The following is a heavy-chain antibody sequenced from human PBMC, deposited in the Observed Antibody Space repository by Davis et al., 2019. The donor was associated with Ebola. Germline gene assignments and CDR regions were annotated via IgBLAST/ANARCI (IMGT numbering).Heavy chain of an antibody. CDR3: ARVGSSSWHDANYYYFYYMDV. CDR2: ISSSSRTL. Sequence: PGGSLRLSCAASGFTFSSYSMSWVRQAPGKGLEWISYISSSSRTLYYADSVKGRFTISRDNAKNSLYLQMNSLKDDDTAVYYCARVGSSSWHDANYYYFYYMDVWGKGPRSPSP. D-gene: IGHD6-13*01. J-gene: IGHJ6*03. CDR1: GFTFSSYS. V-gene: IGHV3-48*02.